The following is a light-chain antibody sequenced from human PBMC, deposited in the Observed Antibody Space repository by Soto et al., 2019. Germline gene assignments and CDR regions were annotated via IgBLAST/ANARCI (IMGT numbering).Light chain of an antibody. J-gene: IGKJ1*01. CDR1: QGISSW. CDR3: QQYNILST. CDR2: YAS. V-gene: IGKV1-12*01. Sequence: DILMTQSPSSVSASVGDRVSINCRASQGISSWLAWYQQKPGKAPKLLISYASTLQSGVPSRFTGSGSGTNFTLTINSLRAEDFATYYCQQYNILSTFGQGTKVDIK.